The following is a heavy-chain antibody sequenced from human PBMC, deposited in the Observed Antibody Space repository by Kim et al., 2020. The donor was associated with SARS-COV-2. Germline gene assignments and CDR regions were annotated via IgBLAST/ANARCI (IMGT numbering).Heavy chain of an antibody. CDR2: ITGRGGST. CDR3: AKVDELDDFDY. J-gene: IGHJ4*02. Sequence: GGSLRLSCAASGFTFSSYAMSWVRQAPGEGLEWVSAITGRGGSTYYADSVKGRFTISRDNSKNTLYLQMNSLRAEDTAVYYCAKVDELDDFDYWGQGTLVTVSS. V-gene: IGHV3-23*01. D-gene: IGHD1-1*01. CDR1: GFTFSSYA.